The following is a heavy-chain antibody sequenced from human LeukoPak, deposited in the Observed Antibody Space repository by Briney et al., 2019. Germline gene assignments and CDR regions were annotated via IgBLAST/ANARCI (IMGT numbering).Heavy chain of an antibody. D-gene: IGHD6-13*01. CDR1: GGSISSYY. CDR2: IYISGST. Sequence: SETLSLTCTVSGGSISSYYWSWIRQPAGKGLEWIGRIYISGSTNYNPSLKSRVTMSVDTSKNQFSLKLSSVTAADTAVYYCARDWYSSTWYYFDYWGQGSLVTVSS. V-gene: IGHV4-4*07. CDR3: ARDWYSSTWYYFDY. J-gene: IGHJ4*02.